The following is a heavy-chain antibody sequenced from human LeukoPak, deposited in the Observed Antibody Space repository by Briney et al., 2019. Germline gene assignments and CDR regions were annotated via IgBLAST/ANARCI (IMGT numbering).Heavy chain of an antibody. CDR3: ARLVGVTEAFDI. Sequence: SETLSLTCTVSSGSISTCHWPWIRQTPGKGLEWIGYIYYSGGTTYNPSLKSRVTMSVDTSKDQFSLRLTGVAAADTAIYYCARLVGVTEAFDIWGPGTMVTVSS. D-gene: IGHD1-26*01. CDR2: IYYSGGT. J-gene: IGHJ3*02. CDR1: SGSISTCH. V-gene: IGHV4-59*01.